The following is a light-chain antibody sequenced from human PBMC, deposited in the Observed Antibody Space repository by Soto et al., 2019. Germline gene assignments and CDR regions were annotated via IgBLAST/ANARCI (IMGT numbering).Light chain of an antibody. CDR3: GAWDNSLSIVI. J-gene: IGLJ2*01. Sequence: QSVLTQPPSVSAAPGQKVTISCSGSSSNVGINYVSWYLHLPGTAPKLLIYDNGRRPSGIPDRFSGSKSGTSATLGITGLQTGDEADYYCGAWDNSLSIVIFGGGTKLTVL. CDR2: DNG. V-gene: IGLV1-51*01. CDR1: SSNVGINY.